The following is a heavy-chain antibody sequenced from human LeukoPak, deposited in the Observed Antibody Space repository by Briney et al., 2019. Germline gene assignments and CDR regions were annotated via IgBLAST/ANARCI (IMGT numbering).Heavy chain of an antibody. J-gene: IGHJ3*02. D-gene: IGHD2-15*01. CDR1: GDSISIGSYY. V-gene: IGHV4-39*01. CDR2: IYYSGST. CDR3: ARYCSGGSCYGAFDI. Sequence: KPSQTLSLTCTVSGDSISIGSYYWSWIRQPAGKGLEWIGSIYYSGSTYYNPSLKSRVTISVDTSKNQFSLKLSSVTAADTAVYYCARYCSGGSCYGAFDIWGQGTMVTVSS.